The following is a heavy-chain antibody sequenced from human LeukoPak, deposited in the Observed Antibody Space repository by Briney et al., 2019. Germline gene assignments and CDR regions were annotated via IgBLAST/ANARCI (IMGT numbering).Heavy chain of an antibody. D-gene: IGHD6-13*01. J-gene: IGHJ4*02. Sequence: ASVKVSCKAFGYTFTGYYMHWVRQAPGQGLEWMGWINPNSGGTNYAQKFQGRVTMTRDTSISTAYMELNRLRSDDTAVYYCARNGDSSSWYWDYFDHWGQGTLVTVSS. CDR3: ARNGDSSSWYWDYFDH. CDR2: INPNSGGT. CDR1: GYTFTGYY. V-gene: IGHV1-2*02.